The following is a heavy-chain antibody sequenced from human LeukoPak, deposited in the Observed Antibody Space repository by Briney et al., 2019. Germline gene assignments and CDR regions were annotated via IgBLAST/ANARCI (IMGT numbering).Heavy chain of an antibody. CDR2: IIPIFGTA. D-gene: IGHD2-15*01. V-gene: IGHV1-69*06. J-gene: IGHJ3*02. CDR1: GGTFSSYA. CDR3: ARDASIEYCTGGSYYMSGDAFDI. Sequence: ASVKVSCKASGGTFSSYAISWVRQAPGQGPEWMGGIIPIFGTANYAQKFQGRVTITADKSTSTASMELSSLTSEDTAVYYCARDASIEYCTGGSYYMSGDAFDIWGQGTMVTVSS.